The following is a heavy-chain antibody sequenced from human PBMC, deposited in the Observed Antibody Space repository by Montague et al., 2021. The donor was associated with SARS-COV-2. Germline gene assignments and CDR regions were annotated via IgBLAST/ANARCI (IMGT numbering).Heavy chain of an antibody. CDR1: GGSISSSNW. D-gene: IGHD3-3*01. CDR3: ARVSDFWSGYYTAVGAFDI. Sequence: SETLSLTCAVSGGSISSSNWWSWVRQPPGKGLEWIGYTYYSGSTNYNPSLKSRVTISVDTSKNQFSLKLSSVTATDTAVYYCARVSDFWSGYYTAVGAFDIWGQGTMVTVSS. CDR2: TYYSGST. V-gene: IGHV4-4*02. J-gene: IGHJ3*02.